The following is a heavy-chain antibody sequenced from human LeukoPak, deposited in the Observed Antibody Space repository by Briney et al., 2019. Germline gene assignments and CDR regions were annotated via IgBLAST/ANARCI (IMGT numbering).Heavy chain of an antibody. Sequence: PSETLSLTCTVSGDSISSTSYYWGWIRQPPGKGLEWIGTIYYSGRTYYNPSLKSRVTIFVDTAKNQVSLKLRSVTAADTAVYYCARPSGSYRAEYFQHWGQGTLVTVSS. J-gene: IGHJ1*01. CDR1: GDSISSTSYY. CDR3: ARPSGSYRAEYFQH. CDR2: IYYSGRT. D-gene: IGHD1-26*01. V-gene: IGHV4-39*01.